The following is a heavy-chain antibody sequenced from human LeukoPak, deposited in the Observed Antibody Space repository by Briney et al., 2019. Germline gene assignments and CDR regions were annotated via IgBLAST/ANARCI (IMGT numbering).Heavy chain of an antibody. V-gene: IGHV4-59*01. J-gene: IGHJ4*02. D-gene: IGHD4-23*01. Sequence: KTSETLSLTCTVSGGSISSYYWSWIRQPPGKGLEWIGYIYYSGSTNYNPSLKSRVTISVDTSKNQFSLKLSSVTAADTAVYYCARLFLAGDDYGGNFYFDYWGQGTLVTVSS. CDR3: ARLFLAGDDYGGNFYFDY. CDR2: IYYSGST. CDR1: GGSISSYY.